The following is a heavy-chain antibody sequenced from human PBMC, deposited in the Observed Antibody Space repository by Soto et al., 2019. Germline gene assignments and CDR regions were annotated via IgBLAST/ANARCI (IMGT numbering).Heavy chain of an antibody. D-gene: IGHD3-10*01. Sequence: QAQLVQSGAEEKNPGASVKISCKASGYTFTGYGIHWVRQAPGQSLEWMGWISTDKGNTKYSQQFQGRLTVTRDTSAKPAAMERSSLRSEDTAVYYCVRDFNFDSGGEYWFDPWGQGTLVTVSS. CDR1: GYTFTGYG. J-gene: IGHJ5*02. V-gene: IGHV1-3*05. CDR3: VRDFNFDSGGEYWFDP. CDR2: ISTDKGNT.